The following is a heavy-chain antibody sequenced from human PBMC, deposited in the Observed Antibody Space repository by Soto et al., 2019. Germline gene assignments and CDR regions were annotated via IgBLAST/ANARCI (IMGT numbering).Heavy chain of an antibody. CDR3: GKDLSPGGLES. V-gene: IGHV3-9*01. CDR2: IFWVGGGT. CDR1: GSTIDDYA. Sequence: EVQVVGSGGGLAQPGGSLTLSCVVSGSTIDDYAMHWVRQVPGKGLEWVSGIFWVGGGTGYADSVKGRFTISRDRAKNSLSLQMNSLRIEDTAVYYCGKDLSPGGLESWGQGTLVTVSS. J-gene: IGHJ4*02. D-gene: IGHD3-16*01.